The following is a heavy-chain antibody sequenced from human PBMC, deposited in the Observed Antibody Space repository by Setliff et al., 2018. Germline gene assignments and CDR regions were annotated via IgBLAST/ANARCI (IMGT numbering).Heavy chain of an antibody. CDR2: IYHNGNT. D-gene: IGHD6-19*01. Sequence: PSETLSLTCAVSDYSITNNYYWGWIRQSPGKGLEWIGYIYHNGNTNYNPSLKSRVTISVDTSKNQFSLKLSSVTAADTAVYYCARAGWDYYYYMDVWGKGTTVTVSS. J-gene: IGHJ6*03. CDR3: ARAGWDYYYYMDV. V-gene: IGHV4-59*01. CDR1: DYSITNNYY.